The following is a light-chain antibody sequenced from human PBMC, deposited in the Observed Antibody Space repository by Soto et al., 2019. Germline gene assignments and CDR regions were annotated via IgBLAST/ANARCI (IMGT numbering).Light chain of an antibody. J-gene: IGKJ4*01. CDR2: GAS. CDR1: QSVSSN. Sequence: EIVMTQSPATLSVSPGERATLSCRASQSVSSNLAWYQQKPGQAPRLLIYGASTRATGIPARFSGSGSGTDFTLTISRLQPEDFAVYYCQQYASSPLTFGGGTKVELK. V-gene: IGKV3-15*01. CDR3: QQYASSPLT.